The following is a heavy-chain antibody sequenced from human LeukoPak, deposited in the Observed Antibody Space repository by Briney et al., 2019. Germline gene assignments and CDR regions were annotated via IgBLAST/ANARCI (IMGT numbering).Heavy chain of an antibody. Sequence: ASVKVSCKASGYTFTNYYIHWVRQAPGQGLEWMGWINPNSGGTNFAQKFQGRVTMTRDTSISTAYMELSSLRSDDTAIYYCARLMAPVGKRPTPFNYWGQGTLVTVSS. CDR3: ARLMAPVGKRPTPFNY. J-gene: IGHJ4*02. V-gene: IGHV1-2*02. CDR1: GYTFTNYY. CDR2: INPNSGGT. D-gene: IGHD1-1*01.